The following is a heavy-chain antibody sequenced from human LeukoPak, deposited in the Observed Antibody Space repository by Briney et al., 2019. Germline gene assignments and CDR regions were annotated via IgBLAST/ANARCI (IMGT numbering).Heavy chain of an antibody. V-gene: IGHV1-2*02. Sequence: ASVKVSCKASGYTFTGYYMHLVRQAPGQGLEWMGWIKPNSGGTNYAQKFQGRVTMTRDTSISTAYMELSRLRSDDTAVYYCASSDEYSSCAGYWGQGTLVTVSS. CDR2: IKPNSGGT. J-gene: IGHJ4*02. CDR3: ASSDEYSSCAGY. CDR1: GYTFTGYY. D-gene: IGHD6-6*01.